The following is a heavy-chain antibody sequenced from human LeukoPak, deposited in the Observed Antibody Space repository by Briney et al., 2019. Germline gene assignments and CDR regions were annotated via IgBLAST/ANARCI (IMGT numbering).Heavy chain of an antibody. D-gene: IGHD6-13*01. Sequence: GGSLRLSCVASGFPFSSYWMTWVRQAPGKGLEWVANIKQDGSKKSYVDSVKGRFTISRDSAKNSLYLQMNSLRAEDTAVYYCAGRGYSSSWTLYYYYGMDVWGQGTTVTVSS. CDR2: IKQDGSKK. CDR3: AGRGYSSSWTLYYYYGMDV. V-gene: IGHV3-7*03. J-gene: IGHJ6*02. CDR1: GFPFSSYW.